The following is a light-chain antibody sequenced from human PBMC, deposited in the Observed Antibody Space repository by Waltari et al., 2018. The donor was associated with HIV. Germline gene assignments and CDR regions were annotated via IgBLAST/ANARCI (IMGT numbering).Light chain of an antibody. CDR2: RNN. V-gene: IGLV1-47*01. Sequence: SVLTQPPSTSGTPGPRGTIPCSGSRSNIGSNHVYWYQQLPGTAPKLLNYRNNQRPSGVPDRFSGSKSGTSASLAISGLRSEDEADYYCAAWDDSLSGWVFGGGTKLTVL. CDR1: RSNIGSNH. J-gene: IGLJ3*02. CDR3: AAWDDSLSGWV.